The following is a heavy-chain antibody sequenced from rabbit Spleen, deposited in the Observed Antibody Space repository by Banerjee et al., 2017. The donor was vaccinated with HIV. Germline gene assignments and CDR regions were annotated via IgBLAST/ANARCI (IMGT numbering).Heavy chain of an antibody. Sequence: QSLEESGGDLVKPGASLTLTCTASGFSSSSVYWIYWVRQAPGKGLEWIGTIFAGSTGTIDYASWAKGRFTCSKTSSTTVTLQMTRLTAADTATYFCARDTSSSFSSYGMDLWGQGTLVTVS. J-gene: IGHJ6*01. D-gene: IGHD1-1*01. CDR3: ARDTSSSFSSYGMDL. CDR1: GFSSSSVYW. V-gene: IGHV1S40*01. CDR2: IFAGSTGTI.